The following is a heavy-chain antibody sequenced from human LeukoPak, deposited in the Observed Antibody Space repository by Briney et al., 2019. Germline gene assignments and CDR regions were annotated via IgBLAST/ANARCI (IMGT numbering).Heavy chain of an antibody. J-gene: IGHJ5*02. V-gene: IGHV1-2*02. D-gene: IGHD2-21*02. CDR2: INSNTGRT. Sequence: ASVKVSCKASGYTFSAHYMHWVRQAPGQGLEWMGWINSNTGRTEYAQQFQGRVTMTRHTSISTAYMDLSRLRSDDTAVYYCARDAELAYCGGDCYSGWFDPWGQGTLVTVSS. CDR1: GYTFSAHY. CDR3: ARDAELAYCGGDCYSGWFDP.